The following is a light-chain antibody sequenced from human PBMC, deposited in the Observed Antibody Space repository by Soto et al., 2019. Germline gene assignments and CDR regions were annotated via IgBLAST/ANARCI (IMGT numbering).Light chain of an antibody. CDR2: GAS. V-gene: IGKV3-15*01. Sequence: EIVMTQSPATLSLSPGERATLSCRASQTVSTYLAWYQHRPGQAPRLLIYGASARATGIPARFSGSGSGTEFNLTINSLQSEDYAVDYCQRYAHWPQVTFGQGTKVEI. J-gene: IGKJ1*01. CDR1: QTVSTY. CDR3: QRYAHWPQVT.